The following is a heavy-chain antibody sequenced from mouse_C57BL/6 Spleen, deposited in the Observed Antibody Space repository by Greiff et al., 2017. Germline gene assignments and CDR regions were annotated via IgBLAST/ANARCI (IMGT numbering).Heavy chain of an antibody. V-gene: IGHV1-61*01. CDR1: GYTFTSYW. CDR2: IYPSDSET. CDR3: ARSVVYYFDY. J-gene: IGHJ2*01. Sequence: QVQLQQPGAELVRPGSSVKLSCKASGYTFTSYWMDWVKQRPGQGLEWIGNIYPSDSETHYNQKFKDKATLTVDKSSSTAYMQLSSLTSEDSAVXYCARSVVYYFDYWGQGTTLTVSS.